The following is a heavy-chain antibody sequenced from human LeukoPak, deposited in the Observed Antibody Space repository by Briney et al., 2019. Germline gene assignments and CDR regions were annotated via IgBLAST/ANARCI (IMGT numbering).Heavy chain of an antibody. CDR3: ARESHSSGWQLNEVDY. D-gene: IGHD6-19*01. CDR2: IYYSGST. J-gene: IGHJ4*02. V-gene: IGHV4-59*12. CDR1: GGSISSYY. Sequence: SETLSLTCTVSGGSISSYYWSWIRQPPGKGLEWIGYIYYSGSTNYNPSLKSRVTISVDTSKNQFSLKLSSVTAADTAVYYCARESHSSGWQLNEVDYWGQGTLVTVSS.